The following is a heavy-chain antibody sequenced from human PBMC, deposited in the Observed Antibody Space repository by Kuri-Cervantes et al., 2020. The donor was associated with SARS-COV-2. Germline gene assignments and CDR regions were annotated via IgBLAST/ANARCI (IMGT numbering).Heavy chain of an antibody. CDR3: ARGWDYGSGSYYPRGDYGMDV. CDR2: IYYSGST. D-gene: IGHD3-10*01. V-gene: IGHV4-59*01. CDR1: GGSISSYY. Sequence: LSCTVSGGSISSYYWSWIRQPPGKGLEWIGYIYYSGSTNYNPSLKSRVTISVDTSKNQFSLKLSSVTAADTAVYYCARGWDYGSGSYYPRGDYGMDVWGQGTTVTVSS. J-gene: IGHJ6*02.